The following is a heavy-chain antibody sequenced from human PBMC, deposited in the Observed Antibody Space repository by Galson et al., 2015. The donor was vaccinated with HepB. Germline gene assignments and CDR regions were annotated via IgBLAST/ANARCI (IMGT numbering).Heavy chain of an antibody. CDR2: ISYDGSNK. J-gene: IGHJ6*02. V-gene: IGHV3-30*18. Sequence: SLRLSCAASGFTFSSYGMHWVRQAPGKGLEWVAVISYDGSNKYYADSVKGRFTISRDNSKNTLYLQMNSLRAEDTAVYYCAKDRGERRGIYYYGMDVWGQGTTVTVSS. CDR3: AKDRGERRGIYYYGMDV. D-gene: IGHD3-10*01. CDR1: GFTFSSYG.